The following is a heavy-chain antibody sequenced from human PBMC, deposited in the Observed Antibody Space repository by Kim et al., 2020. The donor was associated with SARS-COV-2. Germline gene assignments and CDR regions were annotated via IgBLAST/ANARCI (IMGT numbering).Heavy chain of an antibody. Sequence: GGSLRLSCAASGFTFSSYWMHWVRQAPGKGLVWVSRINSDGSSTSYADSVKGRFTISRDNAKNTLYLQMNSLRAEDTAVYYCARDGYFDWLLYGYYYYGMDVGGQGTTVTVSS. CDR3: ARDGYFDWLLYGYYYYGMDV. D-gene: IGHD3-9*01. V-gene: IGHV3-74*01. J-gene: IGHJ6*02. CDR2: INSDGSST. CDR1: GFTFSSYW.